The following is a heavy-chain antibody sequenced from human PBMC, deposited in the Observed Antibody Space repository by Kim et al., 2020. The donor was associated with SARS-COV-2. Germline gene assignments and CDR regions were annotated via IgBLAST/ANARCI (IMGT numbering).Heavy chain of an antibody. V-gene: IGHV5-51*01. J-gene: IGHJ3*02. CDR1: GYSFTSYW. CDR3: ASVYYYDSSGPIDAFDI. D-gene: IGHD3-22*01. CDR2: IYPGDSDT. Sequence: GESLKISCKGSGYSFTSYWIGWVRQMPGKGLEWMGIIYPGDSDTRYSPSFQGQVTISAGKSISTAYLQWSSLKASDTAMYYCASVYYYDSSGPIDAFDIWGQGTIVTVSS.